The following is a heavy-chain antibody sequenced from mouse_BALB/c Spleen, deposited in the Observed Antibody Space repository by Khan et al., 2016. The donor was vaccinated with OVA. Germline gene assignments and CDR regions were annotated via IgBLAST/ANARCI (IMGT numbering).Heavy chain of an antibody. V-gene: IGHV5-17*02. D-gene: IGHD1-1*01. CDR1: GFTFTSYG. CDR2: ISSDSNTI. CDR3: ATSYFYGYYFDY. Sequence: EVKLEESGGGLVQSGGSRKLSCAASGFTFTSYGMHWIRQAPEKGLEWVAYISSDSNTIYYADTVKGRFTISRDNPKNTLFLQMTSLRSGDTAMYFCATSYFYGYYFDYWGQGTTLTVSS. J-gene: IGHJ2*01.